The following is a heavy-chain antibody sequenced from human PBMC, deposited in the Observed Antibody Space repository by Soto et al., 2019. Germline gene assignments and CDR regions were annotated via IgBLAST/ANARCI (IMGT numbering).Heavy chain of an antibody. CDR3: ARHRYSSGWYPPDDY. CDR1: GYSFTSYW. Sequence: LGESLKISCKGSGYSFTSYWIGWVRQMPGKGLEWMGIIYPGDSDTRYSPSFQGQVTISADKSISTAYLQWSSLKASDTAMYYCARHRYSSGWYPPDDYWGQGTLVTVSS. CDR2: IYPGDSDT. V-gene: IGHV5-51*01. J-gene: IGHJ4*02. D-gene: IGHD6-19*01.